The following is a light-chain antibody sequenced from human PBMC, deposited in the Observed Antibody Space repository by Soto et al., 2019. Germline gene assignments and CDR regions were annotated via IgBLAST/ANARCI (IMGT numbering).Light chain of an antibody. CDR2: NVR. CDR3: SSYTNSGTVL. V-gene: IGLV2-14*01. CDR1: SSDVGGYDY. Sequence: QSVLTQPASVSGSPGQSITISCTGTSSDVGGYDYVSWYQQYAGKAPKLTIYNVRNRPSGVYNRFSGSKSGNTASLTIYGLQPEDEAEYFCSSYTNSGTVLFGGGTKLTVL. J-gene: IGLJ2*01.